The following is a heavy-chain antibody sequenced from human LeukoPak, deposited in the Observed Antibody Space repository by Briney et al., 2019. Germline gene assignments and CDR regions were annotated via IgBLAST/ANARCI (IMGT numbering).Heavy chain of an antibody. Sequence: GASVKVSCKASGYTFTSYYMHWVRQAPGQGLEWMGWISAYNGNTNYVQKLQGRVTMTTDTSTSTAYMELRSLTSDETAVYYCARDLGAVAAPEYLDYWGQGTLVTVSS. CDR3: ARDLGAVAAPEYLDY. V-gene: IGHV1-18*04. CDR1: GYTFTSYY. CDR2: ISAYNGNT. D-gene: IGHD6-19*01. J-gene: IGHJ4*02.